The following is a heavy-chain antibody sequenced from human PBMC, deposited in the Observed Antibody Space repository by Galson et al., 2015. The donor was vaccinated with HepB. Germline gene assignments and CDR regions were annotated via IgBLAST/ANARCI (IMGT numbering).Heavy chain of an antibody. J-gene: IGHJ1*01. CDR3: VKGDSRDLEYFQH. CDR2: ISSNGGST. Sequence: SLRLSCAASGFTFSSYAMHWVRQAPGKGLEYVSAISSNGGSTYYADSVKGRFTISRDNSKNTLYLQMSSLRAEDTAVYYCVKGDSRDLEYFQHWGQGTLVTVSS. CDR1: GFTFSSYA. D-gene: IGHD6-13*01. V-gene: IGHV3-64D*06.